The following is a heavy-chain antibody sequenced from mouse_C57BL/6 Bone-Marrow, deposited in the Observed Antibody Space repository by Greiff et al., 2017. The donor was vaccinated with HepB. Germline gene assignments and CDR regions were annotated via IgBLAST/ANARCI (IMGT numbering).Heavy chain of an antibody. CDR2: INPNNGGT. V-gene: IGHV1-26*01. Sequence: DVQLQQSGPELVKPGASVKISCKASGYTFTDYYMNWVKQSHGKSLEWIGDINPNNGGTSYNQKFKGKATLTVDKSSSTAYMELRSLTSEDSAVYYCARLFAYWGQGTLVTVSA. CDR3: ARLFAY. CDR1: GYTFTDYY. J-gene: IGHJ3*01.